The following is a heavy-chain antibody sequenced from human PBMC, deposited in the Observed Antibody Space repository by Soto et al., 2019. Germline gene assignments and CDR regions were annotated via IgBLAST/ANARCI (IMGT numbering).Heavy chain of an antibody. J-gene: IGHJ4*02. CDR2: IWHDGSNK. D-gene: IGHD1-1*01. Sequence: QVQLVESGGGVVQPGRSLRLSCAASGFTLSTHVMHWVRQAPGKGLEWVAVIWHDGSNKYYADSVKGRFSISRDNPKNTLYLQMNSLRAEDTAAYYCAREFRTGTVDYWGQGTLVTVSS. CDR3: AREFRTGTVDY. CDR1: GFTLSTHV. V-gene: IGHV3-33*01.